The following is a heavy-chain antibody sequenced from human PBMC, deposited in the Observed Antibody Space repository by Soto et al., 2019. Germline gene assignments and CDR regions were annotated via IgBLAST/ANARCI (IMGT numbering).Heavy chain of an antibody. CDR3: TTEDYDFWSGYYADY. Sequence: GSLRLSCAASGFTFSNAWMSWVRQAPGKGLEWVGRIKSKTDGGTTDYAAPVKGRFTISRDDSKNTLYLQMNSLKTEDTAVYYCTTEDYDFWSGYYADYWGQGTLVTVSS. CDR1: GFTFSNAW. CDR2: IKSKTDGGTT. J-gene: IGHJ4*02. V-gene: IGHV3-15*01. D-gene: IGHD3-3*01.